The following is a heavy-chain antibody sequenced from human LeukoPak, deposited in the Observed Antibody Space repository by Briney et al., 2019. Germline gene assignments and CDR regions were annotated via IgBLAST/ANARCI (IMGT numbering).Heavy chain of an antibody. CDR3: ANVAKGRYFFYYMDA. CDR2: ISPYSAYT. CDR1: GDSTNTYG. J-gene: IGHJ6*03. V-gene: IGHV1-18*04. Sequence: ASVKVSCKASGDSTNTYGVAWVRQAPGQGLEWIGWISPYSAYTKYADALQGRVTMTKDTSTTTSYMELRSLRSDDTAVYLRANVAKGRYFFYYMDAWGKGTTVTVS.